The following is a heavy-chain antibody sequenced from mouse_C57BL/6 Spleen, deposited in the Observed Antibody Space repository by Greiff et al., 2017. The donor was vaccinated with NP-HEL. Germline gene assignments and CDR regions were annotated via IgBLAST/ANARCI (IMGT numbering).Heavy chain of an antibody. CDR3: ARGYYDYFDY. Sequence: QVQLKQPGAELVRPGSSVKLSCKASGYTFTSYWMHWVKQRPIQGLEWIGNIDPSDSETHYNQKFKDKATLTVDKSSSTAYMQLSSLTSEDSAVYYCARGYYDYFDYWGQGTTLTVSS. CDR2: IDPSDSET. V-gene: IGHV1-52*01. J-gene: IGHJ2*01. D-gene: IGHD2-4*01. CDR1: GYTFTSYW.